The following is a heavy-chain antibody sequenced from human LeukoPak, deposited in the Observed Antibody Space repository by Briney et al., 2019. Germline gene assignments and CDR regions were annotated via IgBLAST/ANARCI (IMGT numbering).Heavy chain of an antibody. CDR2: IYYSGST. V-gene: IGHV4-59*01. CDR3: ARPSSGADAFDI. CDR1: GGSISSYY. Sequence: SETLSLTCTVSGGSISSYYWSWVRQPPGKGLEWIGYIYYSGSTNYNPSLKSRVTISVDTSKNQFSLKLSSVTAADTAVYYCARPSSGADAFDIWGQGTMVTVSS. J-gene: IGHJ3*02. D-gene: IGHD6-19*01.